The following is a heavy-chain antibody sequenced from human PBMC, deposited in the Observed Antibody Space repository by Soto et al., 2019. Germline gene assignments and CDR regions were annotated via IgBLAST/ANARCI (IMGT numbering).Heavy chain of an antibody. Sequence: GGSLRLSCAASGFTFSSYGMHWVRQAPGKGLEWVAVISYDGSNKYYADSVKGRFTISRDNSKNTLYLQMNSLRAEDTAVYYCAKDSSGYYLDYWGQGTLVTVS. CDR2: ISYDGSNK. CDR3: AKDSSGYYLDY. V-gene: IGHV3-30*18. CDR1: GFTFSSYG. J-gene: IGHJ4*02. D-gene: IGHD3-22*01.